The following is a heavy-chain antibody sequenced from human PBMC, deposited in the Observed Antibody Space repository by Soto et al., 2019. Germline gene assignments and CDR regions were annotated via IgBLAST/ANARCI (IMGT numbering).Heavy chain of an antibody. J-gene: IGHJ4*02. CDR1: GFPLSSYW. CDR3: ARDGSGLIDLDY. Sequence: GGSLRLSCVASGFPLSSYWMHWVRQAPGKGLVWVSYTNSDGSDTTYADSVKGRFTISRDNAKNTLYLQVNSLRADDTAVYYCARDGSGLIDLDYWGQGTLVTVSS. V-gene: IGHV3-74*01. D-gene: IGHD6-19*01. CDR2: TNSDGSDT.